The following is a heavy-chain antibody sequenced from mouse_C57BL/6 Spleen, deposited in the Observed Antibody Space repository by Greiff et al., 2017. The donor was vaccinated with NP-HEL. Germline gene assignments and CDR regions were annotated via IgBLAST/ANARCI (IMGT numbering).Heavy chain of an antibody. V-gene: IGHV1-54*01. CDR1: GYAFTNYL. CDR3: SCAMDY. J-gene: IGHJ4*01. CDR2: INPGSGGT. D-gene: IGHD1-3*01. Sequence: QVQLQQSGAELVRPGTSVKVSCKASGYAFTNYLIEWVKQRPGQGLEWIGVINPGSGGTNYNEKFKGKATLTADKSSSTAYMQLSSLTSEGSAVYRSSCAMDYWGQGTSVTVSS.